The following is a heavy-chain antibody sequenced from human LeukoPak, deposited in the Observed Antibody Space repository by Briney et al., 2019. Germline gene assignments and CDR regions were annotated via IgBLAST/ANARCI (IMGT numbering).Heavy chain of an antibody. CDR1: GGSISSYY. D-gene: IGHD3-22*01. J-gene: IGHJ2*01. CDR2: IYTSGST. Sequence: SETLSLTCTVSGGSISSYYWSWIRQPAGKGLEWIGRIYTSGSTNYNPSLKSRVTMSVDTSKNQFSLKLSSVPAADTAVYYRARGPWDYDSSGYYNWYFDLWGRGTLVTVSS. V-gene: IGHV4-4*07. CDR3: ARGPWDYDSSGYYNWYFDL.